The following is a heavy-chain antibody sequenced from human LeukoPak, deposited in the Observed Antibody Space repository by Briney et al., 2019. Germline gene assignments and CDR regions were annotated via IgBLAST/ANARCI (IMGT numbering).Heavy chain of an antibody. D-gene: IGHD5-12*01. Sequence: GGSLRLSCAASVFSFSDYYMSWIRQAPANGLEGVSYISSSGSTIYYADSVERRFTISRDNAKNSQYLQMNSLRSAETAVYYSARDRHLVAIYYYYYVDATGAGTTVTAS. CDR1: VFSFSDYY. CDR3: ARDRHLVAIYYYYYVDA. CDR2: ISSSGSTI. V-gene: IGHV3-11*04. J-gene: IGHJ6*03.